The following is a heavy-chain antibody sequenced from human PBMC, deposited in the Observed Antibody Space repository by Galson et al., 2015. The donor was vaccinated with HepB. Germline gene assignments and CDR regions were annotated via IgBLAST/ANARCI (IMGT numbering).Heavy chain of an antibody. CDR1: GGSISSYY. CDR2: IYYTGST. V-gene: IGHV4-59*01. CDR3: AREDCSGGSCTFDY. Sequence: LSLTCTVSGGSISSYYWTWIRQPPGKGLEWIGYIYYTGSTNYNPSLKSRVTISVDTSKDQFSLKLSSVTAADTAVYYCAREDCSGGSCTFDYWGQGTLVTVSS. J-gene: IGHJ4*02. D-gene: IGHD2-15*01.